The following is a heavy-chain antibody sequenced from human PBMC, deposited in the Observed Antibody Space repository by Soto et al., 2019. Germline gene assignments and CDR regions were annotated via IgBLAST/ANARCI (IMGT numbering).Heavy chain of an antibody. CDR2: ISAYNGNT. J-gene: IGHJ4*02. CDR1: GYTFTSYG. Sequence: ASVKVSCKASGYTFTSYGISWVRQAPGQGLEWMGWISAYNGNTNYAQKLQGRVTMTTDTSTSTAYMELRSLRSDDTAVYYCARDPDYGDYALRGDFDYWGQGTLVTVSS. D-gene: IGHD4-17*01. CDR3: ARDPDYGDYALRGDFDY. V-gene: IGHV1-18*01.